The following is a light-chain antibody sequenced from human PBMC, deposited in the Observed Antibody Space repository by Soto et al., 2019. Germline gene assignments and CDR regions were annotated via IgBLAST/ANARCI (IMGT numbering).Light chain of an antibody. Sequence: QSALTQPPSGSGSPGQSITISCTGTSSDVGGYNYVSWYQQHPGKAPKLMIYEVSNRPSGVSNRFSGSKSGNTASLTISGLQAEDEADYYCSSYTSSSTYVFGTGTKVTVL. J-gene: IGLJ1*01. V-gene: IGLV2-14*01. CDR2: EVS. CDR1: SSDVGGYNY. CDR3: SSYTSSSTYV.